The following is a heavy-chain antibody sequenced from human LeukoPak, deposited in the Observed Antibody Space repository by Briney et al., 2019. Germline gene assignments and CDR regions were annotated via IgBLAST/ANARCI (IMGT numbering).Heavy chain of an antibody. J-gene: IGHJ4*02. D-gene: IGHD2-2*01. CDR1: GFTFSSYA. CDR2: ISYDGSNK. CDR3: ARGGSRIITSCVLDY. V-gene: IGHV3-30-3*01. Sequence: GGSLRLSCAASGFTFSSYAMHWVRQAPGKGLEWVAVISYDGSNKYYADSVKGRFTISRDNSKNTLYLQMNSLRAEDTAVYYCARGGSRIITSCVLDYWGQGTLVTVSS.